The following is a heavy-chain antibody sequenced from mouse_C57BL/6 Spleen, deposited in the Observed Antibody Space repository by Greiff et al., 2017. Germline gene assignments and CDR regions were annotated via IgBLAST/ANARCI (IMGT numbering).Heavy chain of an antibody. CDR3: TRVYSNDDWYFDV. J-gene: IGHJ1*03. D-gene: IGHD2-12*01. CDR1: GFTFSSYA. Sequence: EVQRVESGEGLVKPGGSLKLSCAASGFTFSSYAMSWVRQTPEKRLEWVAYISSGGDYIYYADTVKGRFTISRDNARNTLYLQISSLKSEDTSMYYCTRVYSNDDWYFDVWGTGTTVTVSS. V-gene: IGHV5-9-1*02. CDR2: ISSGGDYI.